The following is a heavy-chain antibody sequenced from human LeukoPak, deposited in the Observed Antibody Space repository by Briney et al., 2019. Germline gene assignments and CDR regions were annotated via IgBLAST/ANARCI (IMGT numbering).Heavy chain of an antibody. CDR2: INHSGST. CDR3: ARVAKHFRGGLSFYFMDV. D-gene: IGHD3-10*01. Sequence: PSETLSLTCAVSGGSLSGYYWTWIRQPPGKGLEWIGEINHSGSTNYNPSPNSRVTISVDTSKKQFSLKLTSVIAADTAVYYCARVAKHFRGGLSFYFMDVWGIGTTVTISS. CDR1: GGSLSGYY. V-gene: IGHV4-34*01. J-gene: IGHJ6*03.